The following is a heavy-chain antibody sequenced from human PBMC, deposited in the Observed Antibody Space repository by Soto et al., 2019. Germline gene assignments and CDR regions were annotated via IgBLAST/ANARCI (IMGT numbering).Heavy chain of an antibody. J-gene: IGHJ4*02. Sequence: EVQLVESGGGLVQPGGSLRLSCAASGFTFSSYDMHWVRQATGKGLEWVSAIGTAGDTYYPGSLKGRFTISRENAKNSLYLQMNSQRAGDTAVYYCAREGYGGNFDYWGQGPLVTVSS. D-gene: IGHD4-17*01. CDR1: GFTFSSYD. CDR2: IGTAGDT. V-gene: IGHV3-13*01. CDR3: AREGYGGNFDY.